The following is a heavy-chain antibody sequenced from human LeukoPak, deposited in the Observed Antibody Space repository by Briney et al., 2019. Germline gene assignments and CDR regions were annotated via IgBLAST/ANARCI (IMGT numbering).Heavy chain of an antibody. V-gene: IGHV4-39*01. D-gene: IGHD4-17*01. J-gene: IGHJ4*02. CDR3: ATDYGRYFDY. Sequence: SETLSLTCTVSGGSISSSSYYWGWIRQPPGKGLEWIGSIYYSGSTYYNPSLKSRVTISVDTSKNQFSLKLGSVTAADTAVYYCATDYGRYFDYWGQGTLVTVSS. CDR2: IYYSGST. CDR1: GGSISSSSYY.